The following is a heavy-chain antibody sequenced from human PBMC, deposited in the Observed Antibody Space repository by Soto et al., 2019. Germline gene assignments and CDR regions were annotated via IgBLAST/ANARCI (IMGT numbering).Heavy chain of an antibody. CDR3: ARGQYYDFWSGSIGPLYYGMDV. V-gene: IGHV1-18*01. CDR2: ISAYNGNT. J-gene: IGHJ6*02. CDR1: GYTFTSYG. Sequence: QVQLVQSGAEVKKPGASVKVSCKASGYTFTSYGISWVRQAPGQGLEWMGWISAYNGNTNYAQKLQGRVTMTTDTSKNKSYMELRNLRSDDSAVYYCARGQYYDFWSGSIGPLYYGMDVLGQGTTVTVSS. D-gene: IGHD3-3*01.